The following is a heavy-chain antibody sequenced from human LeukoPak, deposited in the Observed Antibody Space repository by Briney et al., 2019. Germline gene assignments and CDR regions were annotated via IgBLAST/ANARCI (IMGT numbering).Heavy chain of an antibody. J-gene: IGHJ4*02. CDR2: LSGSGAGT. CDR1: GFTFSDYA. Sequence: GGSLRLSCAASGFTFSDYALGWVRQAPGRGPEWVATLSGSGAGTYYSDSVQGRFTISRDNSKRTLFLQMNSLRAEDTAFYYCAKAELGVDTFFDYWGQGTLVTVSS. D-gene: IGHD3-3*01. CDR3: AKAELGVDTFFDY. V-gene: IGHV3-23*01.